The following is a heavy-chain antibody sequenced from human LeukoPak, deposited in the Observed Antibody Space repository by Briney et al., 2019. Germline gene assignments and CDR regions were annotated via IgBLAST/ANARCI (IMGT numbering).Heavy chain of an antibody. CDR3: TTRYCSTTRCYGAFDI. Sequence: GGSLRLSCAASGFTFSSYWMHWVRQAPGKGLVWVSRINSDGSSTSYADSVKGRFTISRDNAKNTLYLQMNSLRAEDTAVYYCTTRYCSTTRCYGAFDIWGQGTMVTVSS. V-gene: IGHV3-74*01. D-gene: IGHD2-2*01. J-gene: IGHJ3*02. CDR2: INSDGSST. CDR1: GFTFSSYW.